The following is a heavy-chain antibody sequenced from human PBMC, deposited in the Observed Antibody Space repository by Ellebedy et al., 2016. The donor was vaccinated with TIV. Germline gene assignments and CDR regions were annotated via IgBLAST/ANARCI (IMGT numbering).Heavy chain of an antibody. V-gene: IGHV3-74*01. D-gene: IGHD5-12*01. CDR2: SNGDGTTI. J-gene: IGHJ4*02. Sequence: PGGSLRLSCAASGFTLSGHWMHWVRQAPGKGLVWVSRSNGDGTTIRYVDSVEGRFTISRDNAKNMVYLQMNSLRVDDTAVYYCTRNADIPASFDYWGQGALATVSS. CDR1: GFTLSGHW. CDR3: TRNADIPASFDY.